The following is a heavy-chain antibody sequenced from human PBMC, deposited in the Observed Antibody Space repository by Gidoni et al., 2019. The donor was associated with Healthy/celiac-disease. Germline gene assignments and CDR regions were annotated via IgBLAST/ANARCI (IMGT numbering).Heavy chain of an antibody. CDR3: ARALGSGSYQPTLHYYYYYMDV. J-gene: IGHJ6*03. D-gene: IGHD3-10*01. CDR1: GGTFSSYA. Sequence: QVQLVQSGAEVKKPGSSVKVSCKASGGTFSSYAISWLRQAPGQGLEWMGGIIPIFGTANYAQKFQGRVTITADESTGTAYMELRSLRSEDTAVYYCARALGSGSYQPTLHYYYYYMDVWGKGTTVTVSS. V-gene: IGHV1-69*01. CDR2: IIPIFGTA.